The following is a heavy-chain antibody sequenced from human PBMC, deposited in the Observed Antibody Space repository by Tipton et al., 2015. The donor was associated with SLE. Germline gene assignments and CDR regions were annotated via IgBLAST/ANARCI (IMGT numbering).Heavy chain of an antibody. Sequence: TLSLTCAVYGESFSGYYWTWIRQPPGKGLEWIGEVDPSGSTNYNPSLRSRVTISIDTSKNQFSLRLESVTAADTAVYYCARGGGPWGYYFDNWGQGNLVTVSS. CDR2: VDPSGST. V-gene: IGHV4-34*01. D-gene: IGHD1-26*01. J-gene: IGHJ4*02. CDR1: GESFSGYY. CDR3: ARGGGPWGYYFDN.